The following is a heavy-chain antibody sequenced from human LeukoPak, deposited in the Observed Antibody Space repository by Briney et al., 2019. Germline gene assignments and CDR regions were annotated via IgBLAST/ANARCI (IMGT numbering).Heavy chain of an antibody. V-gene: IGHV4-59*01. CDR2: IYYSGST. Sequence: SETLSLTCTVSGGSISSYYWSWIRQPPGKGLEWIGYIYYSGSTNYNPSLKSRVTISLDTSKNQFSLKVSSVTAADTAVYYCARAGSSSDYYYYMDVWGKGTTVTVSS. D-gene: IGHD6-6*01. CDR3: ARAGSSSDYYYYMDV. J-gene: IGHJ6*03. CDR1: GGSISSYY.